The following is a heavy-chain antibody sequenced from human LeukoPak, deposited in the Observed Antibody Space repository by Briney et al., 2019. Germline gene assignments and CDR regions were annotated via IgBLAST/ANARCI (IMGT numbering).Heavy chain of an antibody. CDR2: ISSSSNYR. CDR1: GFTFSSYS. Sequence: PGGSLRLSCAASGFTFSSYSMNWVRQAPGKGLEWVSFISSSSNYRYYADSVKGRFTISRDNAKNSLYLQMASLRAGDTAVYYCARTSVAAAISPYYFDYWGQGTLVTVSS. J-gene: IGHJ4*02. D-gene: IGHD2-2*02. V-gene: IGHV3-21*01. CDR3: ARTSVAAAISPYYFDY.